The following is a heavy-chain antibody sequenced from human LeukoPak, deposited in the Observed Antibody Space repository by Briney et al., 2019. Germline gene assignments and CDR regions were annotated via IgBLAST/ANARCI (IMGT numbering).Heavy chain of an antibody. CDR3: ARHYYDSSGYYYAVDY. D-gene: IGHD3-22*01. Sequence: GGSLKSSCKGSGCSFTSYWIGCMRRMPGKSLQWMGIIYPGDSDTRYSPSFQGQVTISADKSISTAYLQWSSLKASDTAMYYCARHYYDSSGYYYAVDYWGQGTLVTVSS. CDR1: GCSFTSYW. V-gene: IGHV5-51*01. CDR2: IYPGDSDT. J-gene: IGHJ4*02.